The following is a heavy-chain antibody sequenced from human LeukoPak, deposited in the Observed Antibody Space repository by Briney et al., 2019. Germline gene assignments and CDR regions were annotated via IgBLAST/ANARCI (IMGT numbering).Heavy chain of an antibody. V-gene: IGHV1-46*01. D-gene: IGHD2-8*01. CDR3: ARDLGYCTNGVCHTRFDY. Sequence: ASVKVSCKASGYTFTSYYMHWVRQAPGQGLEWMGIINPSGGSTSYAQKFQGRVTMTRDTSTSTVYMELSSLRSEDTAVYYCARDLGYCTNGVCHTRFDYWGQGTLVAVSS. CDR2: INPSGGST. CDR1: GYTFTSYY. J-gene: IGHJ4*02.